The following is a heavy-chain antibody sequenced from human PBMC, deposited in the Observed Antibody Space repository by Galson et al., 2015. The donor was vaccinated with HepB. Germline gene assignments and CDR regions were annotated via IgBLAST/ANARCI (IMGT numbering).Heavy chain of an antibody. CDR1: GFTFSSYS. V-gene: IGHV3-48*04. Sequence: SLRLSCAASGFTFSSYSMNWVRQAPGKGLEWVSYISSRSSSKYFAHSVKGRFSISRDNAKNSLYLQVSSLRAEDTAVYYCARVEWELGGVYYMDVWGKGTTVTVSS. D-gene: IGHD1-26*01. CDR3: ARVEWELGGVYYMDV. J-gene: IGHJ6*03. CDR2: ISSRSSSK.